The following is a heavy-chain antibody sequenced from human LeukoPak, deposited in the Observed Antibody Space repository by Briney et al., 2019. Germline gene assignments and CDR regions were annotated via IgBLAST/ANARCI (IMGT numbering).Heavy chain of an antibody. J-gene: IGHJ4*02. CDR3: ARVLRAASWRSYDY. V-gene: IGHV4-61*01. D-gene: IGHD5-18*01. Sequence: SETLSLTCTVSGGSVSNSLYYWSWIRQPPGKGLEWIGYIYYNGDTNYNPSLKSRVIISIDTSSNQFSLRLNSMTAADTAVYYCARVLRAASWRSYDYWGQGTLVTVSS. CDR1: GGSVSNSLYY. CDR2: IYYNGDT.